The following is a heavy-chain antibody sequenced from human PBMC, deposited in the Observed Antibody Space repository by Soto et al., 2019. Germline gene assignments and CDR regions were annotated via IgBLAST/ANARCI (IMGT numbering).Heavy chain of an antibody. CDR1: GFTFSNAW. D-gene: IGHD3-10*01. V-gene: IGHV3-15*07. J-gene: IGHJ6*02. CDR3: TTDYYGSGSYFTVYYGMDV. CDR2: IKSKTDGGTT. Sequence: GGSLRLSCAASGFTFSNAWMNWVRQAPGKGLEWVGRIKSKTDGGTTDYAAPVKGRFTISRDDSKNTLYLQMNSLKTEDTAVYYCTTDYYGSGSYFTVYYGMDVWGQGTTVTVSS.